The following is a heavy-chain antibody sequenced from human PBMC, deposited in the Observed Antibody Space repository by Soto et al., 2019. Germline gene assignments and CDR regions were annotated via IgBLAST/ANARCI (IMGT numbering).Heavy chain of an antibody. CDR3: ARVRYGYFGTVTTFVDYYYGMDV. J-gene: IGHJ6*02. V-gene: IGHV3-33*01. CDR2: IWYDGSNK. CDR1: GFTFSSYG. Sequence: QVQLVESGGGVVQPGRSLRLSCAASGFTFSSYGMHWVRQAPGKGLEWVAVIWYDGSNKYYADSVKGRFTISRDNSKNTLYLQMNSLRAEDTAVYYCARVRYGYFGTVTTFVDYYYGMDVWGQGTTVTVSS. D-gene: IGHD4-17*01.